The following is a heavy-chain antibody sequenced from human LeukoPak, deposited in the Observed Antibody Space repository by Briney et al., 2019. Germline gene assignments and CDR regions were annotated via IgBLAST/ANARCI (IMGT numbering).Heavy chain of an antibody. CDR3: ARDQGGATSY. D-gene: IGHD1-26*01. J-gene: IGHJ4*02. Sequence: PSETLSLTCSVSGGSISTFYWSWIRQPAGKGLEWIGRIFTSGSTNYNPSLKSRITMSVDTSKNQFSLKLSSVTAADTAVYYCARDQGGATSYWGQGTLVTVSS. V-gene: IGHV4-4*07. CDR1: GGSISTFY. CDR2: IFTSGST.